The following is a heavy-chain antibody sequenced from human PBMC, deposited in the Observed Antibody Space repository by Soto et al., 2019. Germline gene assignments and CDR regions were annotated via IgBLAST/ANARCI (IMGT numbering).Heavy chain of an antibody. CDR1: GYSFTDYH. CDR2: INPKSGGT. CDR3: ARGDSTDCSNGVCSFFYNHDMDD. J-gene: IGHJ6*02. D-gene: IGHD2-8*01. Sequence: SVKVSCKASGYSFTDYHIHWVRQAPGQGLEWLGRINPKSGGTSTAQKFQGWVTMTTDTSISTASMELTRLTSDDTAIYYCARGDSTDCSNGVCSFFYNHDMDDWGQGTTVNVSS. V-gene: IGHV1-2*04.